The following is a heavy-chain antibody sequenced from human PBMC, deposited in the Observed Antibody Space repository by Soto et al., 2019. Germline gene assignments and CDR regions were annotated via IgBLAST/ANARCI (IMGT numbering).Heavy chain of an antibody. D-gene: IGHD3-10*01. V-gene: IGHV3-48*02. J-gene: IGHJ4*02. Sequence: EVQLVESGGGLVQPGGSLRLSCAASGFTFSSYWMHWVRQAPGKGLVWVSYISSSSSTIYYADSVKGRFTISRDNAKNSLYLQMNSLRDEDTAVYYCARASITMVRGVQYWGQGTLVTVSS. CDR1: GFTFSSYW. CDR2: ISSSSSTI. CDR3: ARASITMVRGVQY.